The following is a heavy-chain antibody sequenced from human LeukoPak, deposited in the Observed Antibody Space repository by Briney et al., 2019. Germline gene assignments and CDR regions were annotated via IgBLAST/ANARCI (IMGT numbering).Heavy chain of an antibody. CDR2: ISWNSGSI. Sequence: SLRLSCAASGFTFDDYAMHWVRQAPGKGLEWVSGISWNSGSIGYADSVKGRFTISRDNAKNSLYLQMNSLRAEDTALYYCAKGLTTVTTPLDYWGQGTLVTVSS. V-gene: IGHV3-9*01. J-gene: IGHJ4*02. CDR3: AKGLTTVTTPLDY. D-gene: IGHD4-17*01. CDR1: GFTFDDYA.